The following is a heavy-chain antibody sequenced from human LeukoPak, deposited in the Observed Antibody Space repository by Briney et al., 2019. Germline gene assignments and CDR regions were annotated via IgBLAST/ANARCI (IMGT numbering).Heavy chain of an antibody. V-gene: IGHV3-21*01. Sequence: GGSLRLSCAASGFTFSSYSMNWVRRAPGKGLEWVSSISSSSSYIYYADSVKGRFTISRDNAKNSLYLQMNSLRAEDSAVYYCARVEGYDSSGYYGDWGQGTLVTVSS. CDR1: GFTFSSYS. D-gene: IGHD3-22*01. J-gene: IGHJ4*02. CDR3: ARVEGYDSSGYYGD. CDR2: ISSSSSYI.